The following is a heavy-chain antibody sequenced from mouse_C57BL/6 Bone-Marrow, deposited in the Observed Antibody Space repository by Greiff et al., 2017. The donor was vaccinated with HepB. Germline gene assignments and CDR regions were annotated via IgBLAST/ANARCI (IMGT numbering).Heavy chain of an antibody. CDR1: GFTFSSYG. CDR3: ARHGGSYVAY. Sequence: EVMLVESGGDLVKPGGSLKLSCAASGFTFSSYGMSWVRQTPDKRLEWVATISSGGSYTYYPDSVKGRFTISRDNAKNTLYLQMSSLKSEDTAMYYCARHGGSYVAYWGQGTLVTVSA. D-gene: IGHD1-1*02. J-gene: IGHJ3*01. CDR2: ISSGGSYT. V-gene: IGHV5-6*01.